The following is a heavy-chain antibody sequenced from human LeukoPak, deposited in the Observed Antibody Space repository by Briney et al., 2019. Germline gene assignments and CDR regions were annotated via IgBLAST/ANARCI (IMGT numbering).Heavy chain of an antibody. CDR3: ARAYGSGSSYKGSDY. J-gene: IGHJ4*02. D-gene: IGHD3-10*01. CDR1: GFTFSSYA. CDR2: ISNSGGST. V-gene: IGHV3-23*01. Sequence: PGGSLRLSCAASGFTFSSYAMSWVRQAPGKGLEWVSVISNSGGSTFYADSVKGRFTISRDNAKNSLYLQMNSLRAEDTAVYYCARAYGSGSSYKGSDYWGQGTLVTVSS.